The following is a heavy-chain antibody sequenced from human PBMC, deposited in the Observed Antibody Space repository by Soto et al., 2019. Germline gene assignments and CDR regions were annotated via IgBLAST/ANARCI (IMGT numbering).Heavy chain of an antibody. J-gene: IGHJ4*02. D-gene: IGHD1-26*01. CDR1: GDIVSSNSAA. Sequence: LSLTCGISGDIVSSNSAAWNWLRQSPSRGLEWLGRTYYRSKWYNDYAVSVESRITINPDTSKNHFSLQLNFVTPEDTAVYFCARGEQYSGRIFDYWGQGTLVTVSS. CDR3: ARGEQYSGRIFDY. V-gene: IGHV6-1*01. CDR2: TYYRSKWYN.